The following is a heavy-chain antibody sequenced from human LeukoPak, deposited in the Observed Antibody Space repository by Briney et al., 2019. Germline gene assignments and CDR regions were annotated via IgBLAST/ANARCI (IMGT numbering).Heavy chain of an antibody. V-gene: IGHV3-23*01. CDR2: ISGSGGST. Sequence: GGSLRLSCAASAFTFSIYAMSWVRQAPGKGLGWVSTISGSGGSTHYADSVKGRFTISRDNSKNTLYLQMNSLRAEDTAVYYCAKGSKLLVITRDHHMDVWGKGTTVTISS. CDR1: AFTFSIYA. J-gene: IGHJ6*03. CDR3: AKGSKLLVITRDHHMDV. D-gene: IGHD3-22*01.